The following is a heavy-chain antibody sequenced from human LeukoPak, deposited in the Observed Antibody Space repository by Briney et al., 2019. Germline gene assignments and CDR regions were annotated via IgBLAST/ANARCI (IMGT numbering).Heavy chain of an antibody. CDR2: LIENGATT. Sequence: GGSLRLSCAASGFTFSSHAMSWVRRAPGKGLEWVSGLIENGATTYYADSVKGRFTMSRDNSRNTMYLQMNSLRVEDTAVYYCVKDYQVGNSPAFGDYWGQGTLVTISS. CDR3: VKDYQVGNSPAFGDY. CDR1: GFTFSSHA. V-gene: IGHV3-23*01. J-gene: IGHJ4*02. D-gene: IGHD1-26*01.